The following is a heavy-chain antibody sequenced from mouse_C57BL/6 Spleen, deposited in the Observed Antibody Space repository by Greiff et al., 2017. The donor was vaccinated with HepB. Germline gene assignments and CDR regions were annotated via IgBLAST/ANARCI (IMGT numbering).Heavy chain of an antibody. CDR3: ARSGPAWFAY. J-gene: IGHJ3*01. D-gene: IGHD3-1*01. Sequence: QVQLQQSGAELVRPGASVKLSCKASGYTFTDYYINWVKQRPGQGLEWIARIYPGSGNTYYNEKFKGKATLTAEKSSSTAYMQLSSLTSEDSAVYFCARSGPAWFAYWGQGTPVTVSA. V-gene: IGHV1-76*01. CDR1: GYTFTDYY. CDR2: IYPGSGNT.